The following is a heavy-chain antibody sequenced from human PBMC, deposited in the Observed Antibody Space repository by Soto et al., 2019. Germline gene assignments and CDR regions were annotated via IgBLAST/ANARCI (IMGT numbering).Heavy chain of an antibody. D-gene: IGHD3-22*01. Sequence: GGSLRLSCAASGFTFSSYAMSWVRQAPGKGLEWVSAISGSGGSTYYADSVKGRFTISRDNSKNTLYLQMNSLIAEDTAVYYCAKPDPDSSGYYYYYYYGMDVWGQGTTVTVSS. CDR2: ISGSGGST. CDR1: GFTFSSYA. CDR3: AKPDPDSSGYYYYYYYGMDV. J-gene: IGHJ6*02. V-gene: IGHV3-23*01.